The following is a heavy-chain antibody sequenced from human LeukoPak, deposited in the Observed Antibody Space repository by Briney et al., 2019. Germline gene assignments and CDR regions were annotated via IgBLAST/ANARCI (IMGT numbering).Heavy chain of an antibody. CDR1: GFTFSSYA. CDR3: AKDLRCSSTSCWGNDY. CDR2: ISGSGGST. J-gene: IGHJ4*02. V-gene: IGHV3-23*01. Sequence: PGGSLRLSCAASGFTFSSYAMSWVRQAPGKGLEWVSAISGSGGSTYYADSVKGRFNMSRDNSKNTLYLQMNSLRAEDTAVYYCAKDLRCSSTSCWGNDYWGQGTLVTVSS. D-gene: IGHD2-2*01.